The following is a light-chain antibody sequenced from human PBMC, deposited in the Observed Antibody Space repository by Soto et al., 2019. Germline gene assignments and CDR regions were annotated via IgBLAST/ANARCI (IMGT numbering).Light chain of an antibody. V-gene: IGLV2-14*01. J-gene: IGLJ1*01. CDR3: TSYTSASTYG. CDR2: NVS. Sequence: QSALTQPASVSGSPGQSIAISCTGTRSDVGGNDSVSWNQQHPGKAHKLMMYNVSNRPSGVSNRFSGSKSGNTASLTFSGLLAEDEADYFCTSYTSASTYGFGAGTKVTVL. CDR1: RSDVGGNDS.